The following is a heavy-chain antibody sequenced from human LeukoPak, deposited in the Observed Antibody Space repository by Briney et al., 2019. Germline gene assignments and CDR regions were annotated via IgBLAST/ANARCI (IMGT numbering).Heavy chain of an antibody. CDR3: ARQTGSGLFILP. CDR1: GVSISSSNSY. D-gene: IGHD3/OR15-3a*01. V-gene: IGHV4-39*01. CDR2: IYYSGNT. Sequence: SETLSITCTVSGVSISSSNSYWGWIRKPPGKGLAWIGSIYYSGNTYYNASLKSQVSISIDTSKNPFSLRLTSVTAADTAVYYCARQTGSGLFILPGGQGTLVTVSS. J-gene: IGHJ4*02.